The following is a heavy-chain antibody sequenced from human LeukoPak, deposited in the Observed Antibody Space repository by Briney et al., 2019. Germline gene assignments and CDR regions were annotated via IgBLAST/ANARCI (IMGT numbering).Heavy chain of an antibody. CDR2: IKDDGSEK. CDR1: GFTFSSHW. D-gene: IGHD3-3*01. Sequence: GGSLRLSCAGSGFTFSSHWMNWVRQAPGKGLEWGASIKDDGSEKHFLDSVNGRFAISRDNAKNSLYLQMSSLRAEDTAVYYCARRGITISGVLVYHYSGLDFWGQGTTVTVSS. CDR3: ARRGITISGVLVYHYSGLDF. J-gene: IGHJ6*02. V-gene: IGHV3-7*02.